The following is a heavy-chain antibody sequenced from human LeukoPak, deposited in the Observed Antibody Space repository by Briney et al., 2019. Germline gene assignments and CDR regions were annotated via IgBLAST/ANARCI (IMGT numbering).Heavy chain of an antibody. J-gene: IGHJ4*02. CDR1: GGSISGYY. D-gene: IGHD5-18*01. Sequence: SGTLSLTCAVSGGSISGYYWSWIRQPPRKGLEWIGYISYSGSTNYNSSLKSRVTISVDTSKNQFSLNLNSVTAADTAVYYCARTIRGYSYGPFDYWGQGTLVTVSS. CDR2: ISYSGST. V-gene: IGHV4-59*08. CDR3: ARTIRGYSYGPFDY.